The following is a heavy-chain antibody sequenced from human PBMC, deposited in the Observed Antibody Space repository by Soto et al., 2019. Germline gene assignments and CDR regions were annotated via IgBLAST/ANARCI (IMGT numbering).Heavy chain of an antibody. CDR3: ARIPTYEFWSGYHQALVDYYYGMDV. CDR2: IDWDDDK. Sequence: ASGPTLVNPTQTLTLTCTFSGFSLSTSGMCVSWIRQPPGKALEWLALIDWDDDKYYSTSLKTRLTISKDTSKDQVVPTMTNMDPVDTATYYCARIPTYEFWSGYHQALVDYYYGMDVWGQGTTVTVSS. CDR1: GFSLSTSGMC. J-gene: IGHJ6*02. V-gene: IGHV2-70*01. D-gene: IGHD3-3*01.